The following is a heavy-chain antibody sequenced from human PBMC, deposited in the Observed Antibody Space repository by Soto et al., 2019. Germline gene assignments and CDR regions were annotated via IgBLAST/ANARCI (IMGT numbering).Heavy chain of an antibody. CDR3: ARGKLYYYDSSGPLDY. CDR1: GYTFTNFG. J-gene: IGHJ4*02. D-gene: IGHD3-22*01. V-gene: IGHV1-18*01. Sequence: ASVKVSCKASGYTFTNFGISWVRQAPGQGLEWMGWINTCNGDTKYSQKFQGRVTITRDTSASTAYMELSSLRSEDTAVYYCARGKLYYYDSSGPLDYWGQGTLVTVSS. CDR2: INTCNGDT.